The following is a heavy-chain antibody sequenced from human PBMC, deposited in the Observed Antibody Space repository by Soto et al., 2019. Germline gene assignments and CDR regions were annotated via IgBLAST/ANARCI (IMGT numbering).Heavy chain of an antibody. CDR3: AREDGDFVYVH. CDR1: GGPIRNYY. V-gene: IGHV4-59*01. J-gene: IGHJ4*02. D-gene: IGHD4-17*01. Sequence: QVQLRESGPGLLRPSETLSLTCTVSGGPIRNYYLTWLRQSPGKGLEWIGHVFFTGSTKYSPSLESRVTISVDTSQNQFSLSLTSVTTADTAVYYCAREDGDFVYVHWGQGTLVTVSS. CDR2: VFFTGST.